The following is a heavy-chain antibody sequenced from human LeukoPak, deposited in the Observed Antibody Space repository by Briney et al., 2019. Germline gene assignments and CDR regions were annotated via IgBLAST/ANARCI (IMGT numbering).Heavy chain of an antibody. D-gene: IGHD3-9*01. Sequence: SETLSLTCAVYGGSFSGYYWSRIRQPPGKGLEWIGEINHSGSTNYNPSLKSRVTISVDTSKNQFSLKLSSVTAADTAVYYCARSPSYYDILTGYYNPASFDYWGQGTLVTVSS. J-gene: IGHJ4*02. CDR3: ARSPSYYDILTGYYNPASFDY. CDR1: GGSFSGYY. V-gene: IGHV4-34*01. CDR2: INHSGST.